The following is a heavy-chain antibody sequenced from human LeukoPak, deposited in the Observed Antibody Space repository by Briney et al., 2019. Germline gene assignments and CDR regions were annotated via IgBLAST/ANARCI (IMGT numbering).Heavy chain of an antibody. CDR1: GFTFTDYW. CDR2: INGDLTNT. CDR3: ARGDKQLVFNRNKGGFDP. Sequence: GGSLRLSCAASGFTFTDYWMHWVRQVAGKGLVWVSRINGDLTNTTYADSVKGRFTISRDNSKNTLYLQMNSLRTEDTAVYYCARGDKQLVFNRNKGGFDPWGQGTLVTVSS. D-gene: IGHD6-13*01. V-gene: IGHV3-74*03. J-gene: IGHJ5*02.